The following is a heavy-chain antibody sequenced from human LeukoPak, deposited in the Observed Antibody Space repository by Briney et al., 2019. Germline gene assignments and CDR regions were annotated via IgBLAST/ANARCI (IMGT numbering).Heavy chain of an antibody. CDR1: GFTFSSYS. Sequence: GGSLRLSCAASGFTFSSYSMNWVRQAPGKGLEWVSSISSSSSYIYYADSVKGRFTISRENDKNSLYLQMNSLRAEDTAVYYCARAGFVAAAGTGYYYYGMDVWGKGTKVTVSS. D-gene: IGHD6-13*01. CDR3: ARAGFVAAAGTGYYYYGMDV. V-gene: IGHV3-21*01. J-gene: IGHJ6*04. CDR2: ISSSSSYI.